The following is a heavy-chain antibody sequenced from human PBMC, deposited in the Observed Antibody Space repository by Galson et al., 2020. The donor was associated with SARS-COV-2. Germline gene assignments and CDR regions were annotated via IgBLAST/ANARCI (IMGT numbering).Heavy chain of an antibody. V-gene: IGHV1-46*01. J-gene: IGHJ4*02. Sequence: ASVKVSCNASGYTFTSYYLHWVRQAPGQGLEWVGIINPRDDITAYAQKFQGRVTMTRDTSTSTVYMELSSLRPEDTAVYYCAREWGDTSSSVLDYWGGGTLVTVSS. CDR3: AREWGDTSSSVLDY. CDR2: INPRDDIT. D-gene: IGHD2-21*01. CDR1: GYTFTSYY.